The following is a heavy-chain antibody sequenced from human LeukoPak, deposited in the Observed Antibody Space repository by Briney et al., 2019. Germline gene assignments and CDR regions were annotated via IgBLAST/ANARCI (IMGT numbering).Heavy chain of an antibody. J-gene: IGHJ5*02. V-gene: IGHV4-59*01. CDR1: GGFISYYY. D-gene: IGHD3-9*01. CDR2: IYYTGRT. CDR3: ARGGTYNDILSFDP. Sequence: PSETLSLTCTVSGGFISYYYWTWIRQSPGKGLEWIGQIYYTGRTYYNPSLERRVTISLDTSRIQFSLIMTSVTATDTAMYYCARGGTYNDILSFDPWGQGTLVSVSS.